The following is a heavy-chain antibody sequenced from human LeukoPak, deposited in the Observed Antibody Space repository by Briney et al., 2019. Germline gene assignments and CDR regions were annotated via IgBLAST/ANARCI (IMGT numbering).Heavy chain of an antibody. V-gene: IGHV5-51*01. CDR3: ARRGYSYSDFDF. J-gene: IGHJ4*02. Sequence: GESLQISCQGSGYSFTSYWIGWVRPMPGKGLEWMGIIYPGDSDTRYSPSFRGQVTISADKSINTAYLQWSGLKASDTAMYYCARRGYSYSDFDFWGQGTLVTVSS. CDR1: GYSFTSYW. CDR2: IYPGDSDT. D-gene: IGHD5-18*01.